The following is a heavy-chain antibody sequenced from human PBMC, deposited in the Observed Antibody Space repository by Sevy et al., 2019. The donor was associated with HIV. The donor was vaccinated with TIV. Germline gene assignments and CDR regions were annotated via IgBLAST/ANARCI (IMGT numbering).Heavy chain of an antibody. J-gene: IGHJ4*02. V-gene: IGHV3-33*01. Sequence: GGSLRLSCAASGFTFSSYAMHWVRQAPGKGLEWVADIWYDGSNKYYADFVKGRFTISRDNSKNTLYLQMNSLRAEDTAVYYCARAKGDSYSSGWYDYWGQGTLVTVSS. CDR3: ARAKGDSYSSGWYDY. CDR2: IWYDGSNK. CDR1: GFTFSSYA. D-gene: IGHD6-19*01.